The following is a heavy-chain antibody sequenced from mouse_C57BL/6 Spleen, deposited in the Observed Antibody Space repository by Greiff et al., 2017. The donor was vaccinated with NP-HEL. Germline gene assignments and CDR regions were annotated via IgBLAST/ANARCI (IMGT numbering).Heavy chain of an antibody. CDR3: ARGDTTVADV. V-gene: IGHV5-17*01. J-gene: IGHJ1*03. Sequence: DVQLVESGGGLVKPGGSLKLSCAASGFTFSDYGMHWVRQAPEKGLEWVAYISSGSSTIYYADTVKGRFTISRDNAKNTLFLQMTSLRSEDTAMYYCARGDTTVADVWGTGTTVTVSS. D-gene: IGHD1-1*01. CDR2: ISSGSSTI. CDR1: GFTFSDYG.